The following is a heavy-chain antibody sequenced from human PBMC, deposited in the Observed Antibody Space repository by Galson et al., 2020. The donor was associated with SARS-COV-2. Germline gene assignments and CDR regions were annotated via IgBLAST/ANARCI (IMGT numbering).Heavy chain of an antibody. CDR1: GGSISRSSYY. D-gene: IGHD6-13*01. CDR3: ARDRSSSWYSHDAFDI. Sequence: ASETLSLTCTVSGGSISRSSYYWGWIRQPPGKGLEWIGSIYYSGSTYYKPSLKSRVTISVDTSKNQFSLNLSSVTAADTAVYYCARDRSSSWYSHDAFDIWGQGTMVTVSS. CDR2: IYYSGST. J-gene: IGHJ3*02. V-gene: IGHV4-39*07.